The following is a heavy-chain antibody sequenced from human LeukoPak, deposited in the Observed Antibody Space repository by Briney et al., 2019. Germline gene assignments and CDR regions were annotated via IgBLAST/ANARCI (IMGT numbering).Heavy chain of an antibody. CDR3: ARPRRHYGMDV. Sequence: GGSLRFSCAASGFTFSDYYMSWIRQALGKGLEWVSYISSSGSTIYYAHSVKGRFTISRDNAKNSLYLQMNSLRAEDTAVYYCARPRRHYGMDVWGQGTTVTVSS. CDR2: ISSSGSTI. V-gene: IGHV3-11*01. CDR1: GFTFSDYY. J-gene: IGHJ6*02.